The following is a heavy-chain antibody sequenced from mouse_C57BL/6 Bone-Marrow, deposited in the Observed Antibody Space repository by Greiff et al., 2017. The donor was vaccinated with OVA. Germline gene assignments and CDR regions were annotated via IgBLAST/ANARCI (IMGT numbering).Heavy chain of an antibody. CDR2: INPSNGGT. CDR3: ARFWFGY. Sequence: QVHVKQPGTELVKPGASVKLSCKASGYTFTSYWMHWVKQRPGQGLEWIGNINPSNGGTNYNEKFKSKATLTVDKSSSTAYRRLSSLTSEDSAVFYGARFWFGYWGQGTLVTVSA. CDR1: GYTFTSYW. J-gene: IGHJ3*01. V-gene: IGHV1-53*01.